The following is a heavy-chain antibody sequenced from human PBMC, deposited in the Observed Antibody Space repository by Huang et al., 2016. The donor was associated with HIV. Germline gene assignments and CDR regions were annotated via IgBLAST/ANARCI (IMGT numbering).Heavy chain of an antibody. D-gene: IGHD3-22*01. CDR2: NNTENGYT. V-gene: IGHV1-18*01. J-gene: IGHJ6*03. CDR3: ARDFRKGHYYDSNGKRRLLYYYYMDV. CDR1: GYTFTTYG. Sequence: QVHLVQSGAEVKKPGASVKVSCKASGYTFTTYGLSWVRHAPGQGLEGMVWNNTENGYTNEAQKFQGRVTMTADTSTSTAYMEVRSLRSDDTAVYYCARDFRKGHYYDSNGKRRLLYYYYMDVWGKGTTVIVSS.